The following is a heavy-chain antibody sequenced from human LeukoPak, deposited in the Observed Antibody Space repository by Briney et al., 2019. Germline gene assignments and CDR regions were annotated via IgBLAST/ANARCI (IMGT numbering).Heavy chain of an antibody. Sequence: SETLSLTCAVYGGSFRDYYWSWIRQPPGKGLEWIGEINHSGSTNYNPSLKSRVTISVDTSKNQFSLNLSSVTAADTAVYFCARGGGRSGWYFDYWGQGTLVTVSS. CDR2: INHSGST. V-gene: IGHV4-34*01. CDR1: GGSFRDYY. J-gene: IGHJ4*02. D-gene: IGHD6-19*01. CDR3: ARGGGRSGWYFDY.